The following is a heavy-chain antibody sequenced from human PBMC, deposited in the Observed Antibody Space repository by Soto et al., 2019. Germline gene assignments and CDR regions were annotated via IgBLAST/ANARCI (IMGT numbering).Heavy chain of an antibody. Sequence: GASVKVSCKASGGTFSSYAISWVRQAPGQGLEWMGGIIPIFGTANYAQKFQGRVTITADESTSTAYMELSSLRSEDTAVCYCARDDYGDYVGVGWFDPWGQGTLVTVSS. CDR1: GGTFSSYA. J-gene: IGHJ5*02. D-gene: IGHD4-17*01. CDR3: ARDDYGDYVGVGWFDP. CDR2: IIPIFGTA. V-gene: IGHV1-69*13.